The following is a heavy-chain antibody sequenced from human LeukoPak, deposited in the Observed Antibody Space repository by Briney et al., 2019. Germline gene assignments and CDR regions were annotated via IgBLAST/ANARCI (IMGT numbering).Heavy chain of an antibody. D-gene: IGHD3-3*01. CDR2: INPSGGST. V-gene: IGHV1-46*01. CDR1: GYTFTSYH. CDR3: ARGLGITIFGVANGVPFDY. J-gene: IGHJ4*02. Sequence: GASVKVSCKASGYTFTSYHMHWVRQAPGQGLEWMGIINPSGGSTSYAQKFQGRVTMTRDMSTSTVYMELSSLRSEDTAVYYCARGLGITIFGVANGVPFDYWGQGTLVTVSS.